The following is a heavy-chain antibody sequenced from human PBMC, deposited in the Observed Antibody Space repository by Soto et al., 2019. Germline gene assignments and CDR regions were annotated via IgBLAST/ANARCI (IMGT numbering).Heavy chain of an antibody. CDR3: ARGGTVTTYLYYFDY. D-gene: IGHD4-17*01. CDR2: INAGNGNT. V-gene: IGHV1-3*01. J-gene: IGHJ4*02. Sequence: ASVKVSCKASGYTFTSYAMHWVRQAPGQRLEWMGWINAGNGNTKYSQKFQGRVTITRDTSASTAYMELSSLRSEDTAVYYCARGGTVTTYLYYFDYWGQGTLVTVAS. CDR1: GYTFTSYA.